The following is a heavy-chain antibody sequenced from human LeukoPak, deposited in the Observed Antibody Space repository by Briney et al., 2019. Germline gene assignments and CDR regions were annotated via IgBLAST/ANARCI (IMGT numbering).Heavy chain of an antibody. CDR1: GFTFNNYG. Sequence: PGGSLRLSCAASGFTFNNYGMHWVRQAPGKGLEWVAVISYDGRNIHYPDSVKGRFTISRDNSKNMLNVQMNSLRVEDTAVYYCVKGSRLDSYDYWGRGTLVTVSS. D-gene: IGHD5-24*01. J-gene: IGHJ4*02. V-gene: IGHV3-30*18. CDR2: ISYDGRNI. CDR3: VKGSRLDSYDY.